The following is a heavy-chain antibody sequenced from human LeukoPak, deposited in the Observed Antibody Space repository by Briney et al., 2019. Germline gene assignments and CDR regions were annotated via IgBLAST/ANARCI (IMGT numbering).Heavy chain of an antibody. J-gene: IGHJ4*02. V-gene: IGHV3-7*01. Sequence: GGSLRLSCAASGFTFSSYWMSWVRQAPGKGLEWVAIIKQDGGEKYYVESVKGRFTISRDNVKNSLYLQMNSLRVEDTAVYYCARARGGYDLDYWGQGTLVTVSS. CDR1: GFTFSSYW. CDR3: ARARGGYDLDY. D-gene: IGHD5-12*01. CDR2: IKQDGGEK.